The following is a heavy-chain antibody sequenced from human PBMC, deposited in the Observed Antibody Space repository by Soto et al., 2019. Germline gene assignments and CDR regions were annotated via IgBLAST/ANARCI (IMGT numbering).Heavy chain of an antibody. V-gene: IGHV1-18*01. CDR2: ISGHNGNT. D-gene: IGHD2-21*02. J-gene: IGHJ4*02. CDR1: GYTFTSYG. Sequence: GASVKVSCKASGYTFTSYGISWVRQAPGQGPEWMGWISGHNGNTNHPQSLQGRVTMTTDTSRNTAYMELRSLRSDDTAVYYCASVVVTGIRGRYYFDYWGQGTLVTVSS. CDR3: ASVVVTGIRGRYYFDY.